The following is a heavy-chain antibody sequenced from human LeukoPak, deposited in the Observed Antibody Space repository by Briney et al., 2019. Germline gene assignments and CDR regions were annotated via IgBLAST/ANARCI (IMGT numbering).Heavy chain of an antibody. J-gene: IGHJ6*03. V-gene: IGHV4-61*09. Sequence: SETLSLTCTVSGGSLSSGRYYWSWIRQPAGKGLEWLGHIYTSGSTNYNPSLRSRVTISIGTSKNQFSLKLSSVTAADTAVYYCARVYCTNGVCLRGYYYYYMDVWGKGTTVTVSS. CDR2: IYTSGST. CDR3: ARVYCTNGVCLRGYYYYYMDV. D-gene: IGHD2-8*01. CDR1: GGSLSSGRYY.